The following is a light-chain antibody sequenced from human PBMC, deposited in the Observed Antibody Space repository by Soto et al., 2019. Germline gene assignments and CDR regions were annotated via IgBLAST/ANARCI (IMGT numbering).Light chain of an antibody. CDR3: QQYGNSPA. J-gene: IGKJ4*01. CDR1: QSVSSSY. Sequence: EIVLTQSPGTLSLSPGERATLSCRASQSVSSSYLAWYQQKPGQAPRLLIYGASSRVTGIPDRFSGSGSGTDFALTISRLEPEDFAVYYCQQYGNSPAFGGGTKVEIK. V-gene: IGKV3-20*01. CDR2: GAS.